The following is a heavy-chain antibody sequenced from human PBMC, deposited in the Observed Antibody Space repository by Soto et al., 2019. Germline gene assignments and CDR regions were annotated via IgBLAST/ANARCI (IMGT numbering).Heavy chain of an antibody. CDR3: ARVSYDSSGYHVDY. CDR1: GYSISSGYY. D-gene: IGHD3-22*01. J-gene: IGHJ4*02. CDR2: IYHSGST. Sequence: PSETLSLTCAVSGYSISSGYYWGWIRQPPGKGLEWIGSIYHSGSTYYNPSLKSRVTISVDTSKNQFSLKLSSVTAADTAVYYCARVSYDSSGYHVDYWGQGTLVTVSS. V-gene: IGHV4-38-2*01.